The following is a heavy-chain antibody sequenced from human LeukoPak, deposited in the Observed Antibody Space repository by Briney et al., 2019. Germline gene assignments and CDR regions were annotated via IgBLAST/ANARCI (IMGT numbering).Heavy chain of an antibody. CDR2: ISGSGITI. D-gene: IGHD6-13*01. Sequence: GGSLRLSCAASGFTFSSYEMNWVRQAPGKGLEWISYISGSGITIYYADSVKGRFTISRDNAKNSLYLQMNSLRAEDTAVYYCAREEGIAAAGDYWGQGTLVTVSS. J-gene: IGHJ4*02. V-gene: IGHV3-48*03. CDR1: GFTFSSYE. CDR3: AREEGIAAAGDY.